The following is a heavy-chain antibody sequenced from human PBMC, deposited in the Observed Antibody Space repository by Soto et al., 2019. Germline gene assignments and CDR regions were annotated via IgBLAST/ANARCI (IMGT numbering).Heavy chain of an antibody. D-gene: IGHD3-10*01. CDR2: LWFDGSNE. Sequence: VQVVESGGGLVQPGGSLRLSCAASGFPFSRYDMHWVRQAPGKGLEWVAVLWFDGSNEYYADSVQGRFTISRDNSKNTLYLQMDSLRAEDTAVYYCAKVLYASESFDSEEAPYGMDVWGQGTTVTVSS. CDR1: GFPFSRYD. V-gene: IGHV3-33*06. CDR3: AKVLYASESFDSEEAPYGMDV. J-gene: IGHJ6*02.